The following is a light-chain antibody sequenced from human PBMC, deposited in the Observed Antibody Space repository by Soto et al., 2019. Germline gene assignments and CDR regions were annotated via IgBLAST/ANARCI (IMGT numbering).Light chain of an antibody. J-gene: IGKJ5*01. CDR3: QQRHRWPIT. V-gene: IGKV3-11*01. Sequence: EVVLTPSPVTLSFSPGERATLSCRASQSFRGLLAWYQQQPGQAPRLLIYDAYNRATGIPPRFSGSGSGTDFTLTISSLETEDSAVYYCQQRHRWPITFGPGTRLE. CDR2: DAY. CDR1: QSFRGL.